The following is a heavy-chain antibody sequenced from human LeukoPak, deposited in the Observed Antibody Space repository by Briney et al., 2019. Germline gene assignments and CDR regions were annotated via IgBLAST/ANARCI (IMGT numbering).Heavy chain of an antibody. CDR3: ARESGSYFQFSPHDY. Sequence: PSETLSLTCTVSGGSISSSSYYWGWIRQPPGKGLEWIGSIYYSGSTYYNPSLKSRVTISVDTSKSQFSLKLSSVTAADTAVYYCARESGSYFQFSPHDYWGQGTLVTVSS. J-gene: IGHJ4*02. CDR1: GGSISSSSYY. CDR2: IYYSGST. V-gene: IGHV4-39*07. D-gene: IGHD1-26*01.